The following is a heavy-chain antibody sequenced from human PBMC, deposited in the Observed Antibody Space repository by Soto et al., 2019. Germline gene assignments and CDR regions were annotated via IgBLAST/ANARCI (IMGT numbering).Heavy chain of an antibody. Sequence: PGESLKISCKGSGYSFTSYWIGWVRQMPGKGLERMGIIYPGDSDTRYSPSFQGQVTISADKSISTAYLQWSSLKASDTAMYYCARLTYYYDSSGYYYRYYYYGMDVWGQGTTVTVSS. D-gene: IGHD3-22*01. CDR1: GYSFTSYW. J-gene: IGHJ6*02. V-gene: IGHV5-51*01. CDR2: IYPGDSDT. CDR3: ARLTYYYDSSGYYYRYYYYGMDV.